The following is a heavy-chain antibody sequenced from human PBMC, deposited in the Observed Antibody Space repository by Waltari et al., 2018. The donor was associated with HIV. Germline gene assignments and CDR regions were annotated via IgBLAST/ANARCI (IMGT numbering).Heavy chain of an antibody. J-gene: IGHJ5*02. CDR3: AKGLHPAAGPGWFDP. Sequence: EVQLVESGGGLVQPGRSLRLSCAASGFKFNDYVMHWVRQAPGKGLEWVSGISCKSGSIGYADSVKGRFTISRDNAKNSLYLQMNSLRGEDTALYYCAKGLHPAAGPGWFDPWGQGTLVTVSS. CDR2: ISCKSGSI. V-gene: IGHV3-9*01. D-gene: IGHD6-13*01. CDR1: GFKFNDYV.